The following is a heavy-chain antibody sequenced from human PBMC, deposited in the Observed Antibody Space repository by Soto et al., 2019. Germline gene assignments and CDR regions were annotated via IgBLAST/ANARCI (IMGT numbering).Heavy chain of an antibody. CDR3: ARRLRFLEWLTDSNGWFDP. Sequence: PSETLYLTCTVSGGSVSRGSYYWSWIRQPPGKGLERIGYIYYSGSTNYNPSLKSRVTISVDTSKNQFSLKLSSVTAADTAVYYCARRLRFLEWLTDSNGWFDPWGQGTLVTVSS. CDR1: GGSVSRGSYY. V-gene: IGHV4-61*01. D-gene: IGHD3-3*01. CDR2: IYYSGST. J-gene: IGHJ5*02.